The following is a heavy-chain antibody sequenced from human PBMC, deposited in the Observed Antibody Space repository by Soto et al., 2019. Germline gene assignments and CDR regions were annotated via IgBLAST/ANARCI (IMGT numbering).Heavy chain of an antibody. CDR1: GYTFTGYY. V-gene: IGHV1-2*04. CDR3: ARGYYDILTGYYRAQYYYGMDV. CDR2: INPNSGGT. D-gene: IGHD3-9*01. Sequence: ASVKVSRKASGYTFTGYYMHWVRQAPGQGLEWMGWINPNSGGTNYAQKFQGWVTMTRDTSISTAYMELSRLRSDDTAVYYCARGYYDILTGYYRAQYYYGMDVWGQGTTVTVSS. J-gene: IGHJ6*02.